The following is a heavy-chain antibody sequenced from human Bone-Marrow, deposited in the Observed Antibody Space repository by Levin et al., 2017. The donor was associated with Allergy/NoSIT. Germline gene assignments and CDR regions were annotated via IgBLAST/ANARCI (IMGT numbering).Heavy chain of an antibody. CDR2: IYAGDSDT. D-gene: IGHD4-17*01. Sequence: GESLKISCKGSGYRFNDYWIAWVRQVPGRGLEWMGIIYAGDSDTNYSPPFQGQVNISVDKSVTTAYLQWSSLKVSDSGMYYCARSATVSPTDAFEIWGQGTKVAVTS. V-gene: IGHV5-51*01. CDR1: GYRFNDYW. J-gene: IGHJ3*02. CDR3: ARSATVSPTDAFEI.